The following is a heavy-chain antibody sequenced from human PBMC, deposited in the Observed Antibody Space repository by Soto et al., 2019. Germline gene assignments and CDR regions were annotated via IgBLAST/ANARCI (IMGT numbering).Heavy chain of an antibody. CDR1: GFTFSSYA. D-gene: IGHD4-17*01. J-gene: IGHJ4*02. CDR3: ASSPRGNYGDYLFDY. Sequence: EVQLLESGGGLVQPGGSLRLSCAASGFTFSSYAMSWVRQAPGKGLEWVSAIRGSGGSTYYADSVKGRFTISRDNSKNTLYLQMNSLRAEDTTVYYCASSPRGNYGDYLFDYCGQGTLVTVSS. V-gene: IGHV3-23*01. CDR2: IRGSGGST.